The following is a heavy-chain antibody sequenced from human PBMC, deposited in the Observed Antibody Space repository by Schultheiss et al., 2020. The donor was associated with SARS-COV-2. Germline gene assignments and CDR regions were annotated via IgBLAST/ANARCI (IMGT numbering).Heavy chain of an antibody. CDR3: ARLYSSGWPTGVDAFDI. D-gene: IGHD6-19*01. CDR1: GYSISSGYY. Sequence: TLSLTCAVSGYSISSGYYWSWIRQHPGKGLEWIGYIYYSGTTYYNPSLKSRLVMSVDTSENQFSLKLSSVTAADTAVYYCARLYSSGWPTGVDAFDIWGQGTMVTVSS. V-gene: IGHV4-31*11. CDR2: IYYSGTT. J-gene: IGHJ3*02.